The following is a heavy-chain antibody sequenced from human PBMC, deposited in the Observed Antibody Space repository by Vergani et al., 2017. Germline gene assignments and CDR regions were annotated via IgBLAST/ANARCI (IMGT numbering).Heavy chain of an antibody. CDR1: GFTFSSYG. V-gene: IGHV3-30*18. CDR3: AKDAVVAALNWFDP. CDR2: ISYDGSNK. Sequence: QVQLVESGGGVVQPGRSLRLSCAASGFTFSSYGMHWVRQAPGKGLEWVAVISYDGSNKYYADSVKGRFTISRDNSKNTLYLQMNSLRAEDTAVYYCAKDAVVAALNWFDPWGQGTLVTVSS. D-gene: IGHD2-15*01. J-gene: IGHJ5*02.